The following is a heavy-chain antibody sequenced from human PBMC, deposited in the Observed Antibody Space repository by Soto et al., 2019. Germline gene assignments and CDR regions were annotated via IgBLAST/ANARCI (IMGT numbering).Heavy chain of an antibody. Sequence: QVQLQESGPGLVKPSQTLSLTCTVSGGSISSGGYYWSWIRQHPGKGLEWIGYIYYSGSTYYNPSLKSRVTISVDTSKNQFSLKLSSVTAADTAVYYCARGIEDYGSGSYYTYYFDYWGQGTLVTVSS. CDR2: IYYSGST. D-gene: IGHD3-10*01. CDR1: GGSISSGGYY. CDR3: ARGIEDYGSGSYYTYYFDY. J-gene: IGHJ4*02. V-gene: IGHV4-31*03.